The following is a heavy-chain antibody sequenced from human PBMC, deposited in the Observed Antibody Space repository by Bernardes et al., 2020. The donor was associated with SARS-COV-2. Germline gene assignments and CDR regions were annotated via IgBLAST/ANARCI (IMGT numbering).Heavy chain of an antibody. CDR3: AKRRVEWELLHYFDS. V-gene: IGHV3-23*01. CDR2: ITDSGDST. D-gene: IGHD1-26*01. CDR1: GFTFSSYT. J-gene: IGHJ4*02. Sequence: GGSLRLSCEVSGFTFSSYTMNWVRQAPGKGLEWVSTITDSGDSTYYADSVKGRFTISRDNSKDRQYLQMNSLRAEDTAVYFCAKRRVEWELLHYFDSWGQGTLVTVSS.